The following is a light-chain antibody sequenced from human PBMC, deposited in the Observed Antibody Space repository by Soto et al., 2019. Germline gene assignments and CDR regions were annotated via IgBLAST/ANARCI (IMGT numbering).Light chain of an antibody. CDR2: DAS. Sequence: EIVLTQSPSSLSFSAGERATLSCRASQSVSCYLAWYQQRPGQAPRLPISDASSRDTGIPDRFSGSGYGTDFPLTPSGLEPEDSAVHYCQQYGSSSQIPFGQGPRLE. J-gene: IGKJ5*01. CDR1: QSVSCY. V-gene: IGKV3-20*01. CDR3: QQYGSSSQIP.